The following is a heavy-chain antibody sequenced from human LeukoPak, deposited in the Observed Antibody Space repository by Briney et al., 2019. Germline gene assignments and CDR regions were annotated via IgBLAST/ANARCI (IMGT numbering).Heavy chain of an antibody. Sequence: GGSLRLSCAASGFTLSSYWMIWVRQAPGKGLEWVANIKQDGSEISYVDSVKGRFTISRDNAKNSLYLQMNSLRAEDTAVYYCVRGNPFGGYWGQGTLVTVSS. CDR2: IKQDGSEI. J-gene: IGHJ4*02. CDR1: GFTLSSYW. CDR3: VRGNPFGGY. V-gene: IGHV3-7*03. D-gene: IGHD2-15*01.